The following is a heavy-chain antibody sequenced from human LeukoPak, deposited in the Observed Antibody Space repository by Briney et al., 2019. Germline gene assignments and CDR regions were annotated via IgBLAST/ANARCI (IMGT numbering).Heavy chain of an antibody. CDR3: ARDLVTVTKGFDI. J-gene: IGHJ3*02. D-gene: IGHD4-17*01. Sequence: PSETLSLTCAVSDDSFSSHYWTWIRQPPGKGLEWIGYISYIGTTNYNPPLKSRVTISIDTSKNQFSLKLSSVTAADTAVYYCARDLVTVTKGFDIWGQGTMVSVSS. CDR1: DDSFSSHY. CDR2: ISYIGTT. V-gene: IGHV4-59*11.